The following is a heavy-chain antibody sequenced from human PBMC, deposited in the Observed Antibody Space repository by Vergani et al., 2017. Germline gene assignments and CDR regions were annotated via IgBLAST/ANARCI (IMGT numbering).Heavy chain of an antibody. D-gene: IGHD4-23*01. CDR3: ARLGMTTVVTRLDGGFDP. CDR1: GGSISSGSYY. J-gene: IGHJ5*02. CDR2: IYTSGST. Sequence: QVQLQESGPGLVQPSQTLSLTCTVSGGSISSGSYYWSWIRQPAGKGLEWIGRIYTSGSTNYNPSLKSRVTISVDTSKNQFSLKLSSVTAADTAVYYGARLGMTTVVTRLDGGFDPWGQGTLVTVSS. V-gene: IGHV4-61*02.